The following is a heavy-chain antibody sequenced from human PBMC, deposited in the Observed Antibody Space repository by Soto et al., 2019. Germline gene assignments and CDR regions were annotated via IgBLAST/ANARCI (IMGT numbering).Heavy chain of an antibody. CDR2: VSTNNADT. D-gene: IGHD3-22*01. J-gene: IGHJ4*02. V-gene: IGHV1-18*01. CDR1: GYTFTAYC. Sequence: GASVKVSCKTSGYTFTAYCLAWRRQAPGQRPEWMGWVSTNNADTNYAQKFQGRVTMTTDRSTTTTYMELRSLRSDDTAVYYCARELNTDSSAYYSFAYWGQGTLVTVSS. CDR3: ARELNTDSSAYYSFAY.